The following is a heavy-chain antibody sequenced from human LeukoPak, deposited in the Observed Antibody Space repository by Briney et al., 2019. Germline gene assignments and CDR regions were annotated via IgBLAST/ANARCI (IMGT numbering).Heavy chain of an antibody. Sequence: SVTVSCKASGGTFSSYAISWVRQAPGQGLEWMGGIIPIFGKANYAQKFQGRVTITAVESMSTAYMELSSLRSEDTAVYYCARGWLAESTVVTPYNYWGQGTLVTVSS. D-gene: IGHD4-23*01. J-gene: IGHJ4*02. CDR1: GGTFSSYA. CDR2: IIPIFGKA. V-gene: IGHV1-69*01. CDR3: ARGWLAESTVVTPYNY.